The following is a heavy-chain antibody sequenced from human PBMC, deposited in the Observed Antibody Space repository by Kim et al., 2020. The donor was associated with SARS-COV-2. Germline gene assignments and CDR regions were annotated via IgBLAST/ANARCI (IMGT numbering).Heavy chain of an antibody. V-gene: IGHV3-49*03. CDR1: GFTFGDYA. J-gene: IGHJ4*02. D-gene: IGHD3-16*01. CDR2: IRSKAYGGTT. Sequence: GGSLRLSCTASGFTFGDYAMSWFRQAPGKGLEWVGFIRSKAYGGTTEYAASVKGRFTISRDDSKSSAYLQMNSLKTEDTAVYYCTSDGVGGRPGTPTSLDSGGQGALVTVSS. CDR3: TSDGVGGRPGTPTSLDS.